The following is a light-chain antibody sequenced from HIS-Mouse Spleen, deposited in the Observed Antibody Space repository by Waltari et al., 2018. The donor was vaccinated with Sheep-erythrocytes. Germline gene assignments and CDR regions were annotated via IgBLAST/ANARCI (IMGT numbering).Light chain of an antibody. J-gene: IGLJ3*02. Sequence: QSALTQPASVSGSPGQSITISCTGSSSNIGAGYDVHWYQQLPGTAPKLMIYEVSKRPSGVPDRFSGSKSGNTASLTVSGLQAEDEADYYCSSYAGSNNWVFGGGTKLTVL. CDR3: SSYAGSNNWV. V-gene: IGLV2-8*01. CDR2: EVS. CDR1: SSNIGAGYD.